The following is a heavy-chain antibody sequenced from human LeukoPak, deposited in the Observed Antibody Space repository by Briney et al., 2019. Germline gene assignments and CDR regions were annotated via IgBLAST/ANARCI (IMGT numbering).Heavy chain of an antibody. CDR3: ARAVDDDLAGYYWGDWFDP. CDR2: IIVTLGTP. V-gene: IGHV1-69*08. D-gene: IGHD3-9*01. CDR1: GYTFTDYY. J-gene: IGHJ5*02. Sequence: SVKVSCKASGYTFTDYYMHWVRQAPGQGLEWMGRIIVTLGTPNYAQKFQGRVAITADKSTSTAYMELSSLRSEDTAVYYCARAVDDDLAGYYWGDWFDPWGQGTLVTVSS.